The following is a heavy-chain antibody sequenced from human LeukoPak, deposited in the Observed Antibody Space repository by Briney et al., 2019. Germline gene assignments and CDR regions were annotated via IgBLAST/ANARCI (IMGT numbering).Heavy chain of an antibody. V-gene: IGHV3-30*18. J-gene: IGHJ3*02. CDR2: ITYDGSNK. Sequence: PGRSLRLSCAASGFTFSTYAMHWVRQAPGKGLEWVAVITYDGSNKYYADSVKGRFTISRDNSKNTLYLQMNSLRAEDTAVYYXAKPYCSSTSCQDAFDIWGQGTMVTVSS. CDR3: AKPYCSSTSCQDAFDI. D-gene: IGHD2-2*01. CDR1: GFTFSTYA.